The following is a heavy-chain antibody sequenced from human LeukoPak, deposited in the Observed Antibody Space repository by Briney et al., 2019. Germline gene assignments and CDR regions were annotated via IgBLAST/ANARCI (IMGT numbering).Heavy chain of an antibody. CDR1: GFSFSSYN. D-gene: IGHD2-2*01. V-gene: IGHV3-21*01. CDR3: ARDRPRYCGRTSCPVDY. J-gene: IGHJ4*02. Sequence: GGSLRLSCAASGFSFSSYNMNWVRLAPGKGLEWVSSISTSNSYIYYADSVKGRFTISRDNAQSSLYLQMNSLTAEDTAVYYCARDRPRYCGRTSCPVDYWGQGILVTVS. CDR2: ISTSNSYI.